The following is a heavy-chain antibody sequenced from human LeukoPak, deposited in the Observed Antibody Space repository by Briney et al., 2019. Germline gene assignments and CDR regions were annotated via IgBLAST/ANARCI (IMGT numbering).Heavy chain of an antibody. CDR2: IYPGDSDT. CDR1: GYSFTSYW. V-gene: IGHV5-51*01. CDR3: ARTAYSGWDYYYYMDV. J-gene: IGHJ6*03. Sequence: GESLKISCKGSGYSFTSYWIGWVRQMPGKGLDWMGIIYPGDSDTRYSPSFQGQVTISADKSISNAYLQWSSMKASDTAMYYCARTAYSGWDYYYYMDVWGKGTTVTVSS. D-gene: IGHD6-19*01.